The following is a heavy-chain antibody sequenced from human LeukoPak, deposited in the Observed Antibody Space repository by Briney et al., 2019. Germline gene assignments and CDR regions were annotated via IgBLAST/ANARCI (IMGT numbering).Heavy chain of an antibody. V-gene: IGHV1-8*03. CDR2: MNPNSDNT. CDR1: GYTFTTYD. CDR3: ARAVAGPRMNYYYYYMDV. D-gene: IGHD6-19*01. J-gene: IGHJ6*03. Sequence: ASVKVSCKASGYTFTTYDINWVRQATGQGLEWMGWMNPNSDNTGYAQKFQGRVTITRNTSINTAYMELSSLRSEDTAVYYCARAVAGPRMNYYYYYMDVWGKGTTVTVSS.